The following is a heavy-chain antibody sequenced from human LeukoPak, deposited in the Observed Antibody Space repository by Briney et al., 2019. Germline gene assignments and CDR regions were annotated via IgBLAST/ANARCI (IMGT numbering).Heavy chain of an antibody. CDR1: GDSVSSNSAA. CDR3: ARDTLWFGEYMFDP. CDR2: TYYRSKWYN. V-gene: IGHV6-1*01. Sequence: SQTLSLTCVISGDSVSSNSAAWNWIRQSPSRGLEWLGRTYYRSKWYNDYAVSVRSRITINPDTSKNQFSLQLNSVTPEDTAVYYCARDTLWFGEYMFDPWGQGTLVTVSS. J-gene: IGHJ5*02. D-gene: IGHD3-10*01.